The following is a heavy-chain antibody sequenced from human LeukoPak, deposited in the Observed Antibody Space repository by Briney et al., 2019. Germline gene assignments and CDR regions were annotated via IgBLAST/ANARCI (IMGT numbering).Heavy chain of an antibody. D-gene: IGHD6-13*01. J-gene: IGHJ3*02. V-gene: IGHV5-51*01. CDR2: IYPSDSDT. Sequence: GESLKISCKGSGYSFTTYWIGWVRQMPGKGLEWMGIIYPSDSDTKYSPSFQGHITMSADKSVSTAYLQWSSLKASDTAMYYCASLRYSSPYAFDIWGQGSMVTVSS. CDR1: GYSFTTYW. CDR3: ASLRYSSPYAFDI.